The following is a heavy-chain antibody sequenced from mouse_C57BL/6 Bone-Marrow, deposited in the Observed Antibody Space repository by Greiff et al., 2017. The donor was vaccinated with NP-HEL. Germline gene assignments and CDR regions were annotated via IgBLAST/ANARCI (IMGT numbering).Heavy chain of an antibody. J-gene: IGHJ2*01. V-gene: IGHV5-6*01. CDR2: ISSGGSYT. CDR1: GFTFSSYG. CDR3: ARPDY. Sequence: EVQLVESGGDLVKPGGSLKLSCAASGFTFSSYGMSWVRQTPDKRLEWVATISSGGSYTYYPDSVKGRLTISRDNAKNTLYLQMSSLKSEDTAMYYCARPDYWGQGTTLTVSS.